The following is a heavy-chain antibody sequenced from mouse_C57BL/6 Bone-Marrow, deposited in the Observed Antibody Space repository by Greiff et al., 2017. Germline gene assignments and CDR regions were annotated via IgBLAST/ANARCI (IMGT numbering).Heavy chain of an antibody. V-gene: IGHV1-5*01. J-gene: IGHJ3*01. CDR2: IYPGNSDT. CDR1: GYTFTSYW. D-gene: IGHD1-1*02. Sequence: EVKLMESGPVLARPGASVKMSCKTSGYTFTSYWMHWVKQRPGQGLEWIGAIYPGNSDTSYNQKFKGKAKLTAVTSASTAYMELSSLTNEDSAVYYCTHFNYPLFAYWGQGTLVTVSA. CDR3: THFNYPLFAY.